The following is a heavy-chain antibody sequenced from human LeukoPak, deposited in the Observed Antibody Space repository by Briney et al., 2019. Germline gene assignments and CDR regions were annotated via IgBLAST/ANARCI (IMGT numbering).Heavy chain of an antibody. J-gene: IGHJ3*02. CDR3: ARDAHSLYAFDI. V-gene: IGHV4-31*03. Sequence: PSQTLSLTCTVSGGSISSGGYYWSWIRQHPGTGLEWIGYIYYSGSTYYNPSLKSRVTISVDTSKNQFSLKLSSVTAADTAVYYCARDAHSLYAFDIWGQGTVVTVSS. CDR1: GGSISSGGYY. D-gene: IGHD2-15*01. CDR2: IYYSGST.